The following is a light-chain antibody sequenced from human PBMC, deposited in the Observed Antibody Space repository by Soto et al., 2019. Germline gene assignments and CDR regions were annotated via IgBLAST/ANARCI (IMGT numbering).Light chain of an antibody. CDR2: GAS. V-gene: IGKV3-15*01. Sequence: EIVMTQSPATLSVSPGERATLSCRASQSVSSNLAWYQQKPGQAPRLLIYGASTRATGIPARFSGSGSGTEFTLTISSLQSEDFAVYYCQQYNNWPPLTFGGGTQ. CDR3: QQYNNWPPLT. CDR1: QSVSSN. J-gene: IGKJ4*01.